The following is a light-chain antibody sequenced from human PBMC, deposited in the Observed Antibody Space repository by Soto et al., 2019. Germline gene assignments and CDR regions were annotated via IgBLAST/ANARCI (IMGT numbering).Light chain of an antibody. CDR3: QQRSNWPLT. Sequence: EIVLTQSPATLSLSPGERATLSCSASQRVSSYLAWYQQKPGQAPRLLIYDASNRATGIPARFSGSWFGTDFTLSIISLEPEDFSVYYCQQRSNWPLTFGGGTKVEIK. V-gene: IGKV3-11*01. J-gene: IGKJ4*01. CDR1: QRVSSY. CDR2: DAS.